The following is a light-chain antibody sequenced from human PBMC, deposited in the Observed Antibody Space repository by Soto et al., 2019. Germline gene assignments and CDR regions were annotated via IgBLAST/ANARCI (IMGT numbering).Light chain of an antibody. CDR3: QQYYSSPRT. V-gene: IGKV4-1*01. Sequence: DIVMTQSPDSLAVSLGERATINCKSSQSVLYSSNNKNYLTWYQQKPGQPPKLLIYWASTRASGVPDRFSGSGSGTDFTLTISSLQAEDVAVYYCQQYYSSPRTFGHGTKLEIK. J-gene: IGKJ2*01. CDR1: QSVLYSSNNKNY. CDR2: WAS.